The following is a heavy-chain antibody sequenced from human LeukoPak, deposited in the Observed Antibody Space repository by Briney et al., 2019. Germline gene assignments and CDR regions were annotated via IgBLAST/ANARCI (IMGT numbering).Heavy chain of an antibody. CDR2: ISSSSSYI. V-gene: IGHV3-21*01. CDR1: GFTFSSYS. Sequence: GGSLRLSCAASGFTFSSYSMHWVRQAPGKGLEWVSSISSSSSYIYYADSVKGRFTISRDNAKNSLYLQMNSLRAEDTAVYYCAGAEDRPIDAFDIWDQGTMVTVSS. J-gene: IGHJ3*02. CDR3: AGAEDRPIDAFDI.